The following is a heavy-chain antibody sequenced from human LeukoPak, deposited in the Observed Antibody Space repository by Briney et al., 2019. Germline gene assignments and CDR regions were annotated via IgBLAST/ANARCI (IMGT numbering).Heavy chain of an antibody. J-gene: IGHJ4*02. Sequence: GGSLRLSCAASGFTFNNFAMSWVRQAPGKGLEWVSAISCGGGSTYYADSVKGRFTISRDNSKNTLYLQMNSLRVEATAVYYCARPVTGFSDYGYWGQGTLVTVSS. CDR3: ARPVTGFSDYGY. D-gene: IGHD4-17*01. CDR1: GFTFNNFA. CDR2: ISCGGGST. V-gene: IGHV3-23*01.